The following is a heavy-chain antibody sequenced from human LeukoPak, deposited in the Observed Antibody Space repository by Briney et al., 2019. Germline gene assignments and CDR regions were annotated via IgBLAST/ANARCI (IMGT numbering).Heavy chain of an antibody. CDR3: ARAEEDAFDI. CDR1: GFTFSNYW. CDR2: INHSGST. V-gene: IGHV4-34*01. Sequence: PGGSLRLSCAASGFTFSNYWMHWVRQPPGKGLEWIGEINHSGSTNYNPSLKSRVTISVDTSKNQFSLKLSSVTAADTAVYYCARAEEDAFDIWGQGTMVTVSS. J-gene: IGHJ3*02.